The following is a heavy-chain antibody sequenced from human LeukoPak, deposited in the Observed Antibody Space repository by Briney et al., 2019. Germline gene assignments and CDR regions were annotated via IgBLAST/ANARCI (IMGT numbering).Heavy chain of an antibody. CDR2: IYYSGST. D-gene: IGHD2-2*01. CDR3: ARLDTDIVVVPAAYNWFDP. Sequence: PGGSLRLSCAASGFTFSSYEMNWVRQAPGKGLEWVGSIYYSGSTYYNPSLKSRVTISVDTSKNQFSLKLSSVTAADTAVYYCARLDTDIVVVPAAYNWFDPWGQGTLVTVSS. V-gene: IGHV4-39*01. J-gene: IGHJ5*02. CDR1: GFTFSSYE.